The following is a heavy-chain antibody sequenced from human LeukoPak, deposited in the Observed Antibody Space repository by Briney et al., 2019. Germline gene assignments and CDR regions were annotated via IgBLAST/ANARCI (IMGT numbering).Heavy chain of an antibody. V-gene: IGHV4-34*01. Sequence: PGGSLRLSCAASGFTFSSYWSWIRQPPGKGLEWIGEINHSGSTNYDPSLKSRVTISVDTSKNQFSLKLSSVTAADTAVYYCAREKPRYSSGWYLDYWGQGTLVTVSS. CDR2: INHSGST. J-gene: IGHJ4*02. CDR3: AREKPRYSSGWYLDY. CDR1: GFTFSSY. D-gene: IGHD6-19*01.